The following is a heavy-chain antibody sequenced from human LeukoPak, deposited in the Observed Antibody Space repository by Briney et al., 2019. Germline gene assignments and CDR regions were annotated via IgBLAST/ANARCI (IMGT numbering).Heavy chain of an antibody. D-gene: IGHD2-2*01. V-gene: IGHV1-2*02. CDR2: INPNSGGT. J-gene: IGHJ6*03. Sequence: ASVKVSCKASGYTFTGYYMHWVRQAPGQGLEWMGWINPNSGGTNYAQKFQGRVTMTRDTSISTAYMELSRLRSDDTAVYYCARERIVVVPAGDYYYMDVWGKGTTVTVSS. CDR3: ARERIVVVPAGDYYYMDV. CDR1: GYTFTGYY.